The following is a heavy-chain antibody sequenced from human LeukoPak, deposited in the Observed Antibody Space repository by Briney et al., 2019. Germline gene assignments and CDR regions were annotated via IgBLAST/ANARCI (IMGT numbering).Heavy chain of an antibody. Sequence: PGGSLRLSCAASGFTFSSYGMHWVRQAPGKGLEWVAVKWYDGSNKYYADSVKGRFTISRDNSKNTLYLQMNSLRAEDTAVYYCARGSSGGVLFDYWGQGTLVTVSS. CDR2: KWYDGSNK. CDR1: GFTFSSYG. CDR3: ARGSSGGVLFDY. D-gene: IGHD3-16*01. J-gene: IGHJ4*02. V-gene: IGHV3-30*19.